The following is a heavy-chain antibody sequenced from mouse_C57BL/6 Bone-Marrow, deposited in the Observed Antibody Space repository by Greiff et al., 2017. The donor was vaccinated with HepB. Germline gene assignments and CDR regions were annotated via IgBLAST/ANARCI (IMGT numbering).Heavy chain of an antibody. J-gene: IGHJ4*01. CDR1: GYSITSGYY. CDR2: ISYDGSN. Sequence: EVKLQESGPGLVKPSQSLSLTCSVTGYSITSGYYWNWIRQFPGNKLEWMGYISYDGSNNYNPSLKNRISITRDTSKNQFFLKLNSVTTEDTATYYCARVLMDYWGQGTSVTVSS. V-gene: IGHV3-6*01. CDR3: ARVLMDY.